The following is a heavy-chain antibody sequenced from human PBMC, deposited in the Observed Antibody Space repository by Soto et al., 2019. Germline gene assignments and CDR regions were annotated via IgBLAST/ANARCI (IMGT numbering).Heavy chain of an antibody. D-gene: IGHD3-10*01. CDR2: ISAYNGNT. J-gene: IGHJ6*02. CDR3: AREVGNVLLWFGELPRAHYYYGMDV. Sequence: QVQLVQSGAEVKKPGASVKVSCKASGYTFTSYGISWVRQAPGQGLEWMGWISAYNGNTNYAQKLQGRVTMTTDTSTSTAYMELRSLRSDDTAVYYCAREVGNVLLWFGELPRAHYYYGMDVWGQGTTVTVSS. CDR1: GYTFTSYG. V-gene: IGHV1-18*01.